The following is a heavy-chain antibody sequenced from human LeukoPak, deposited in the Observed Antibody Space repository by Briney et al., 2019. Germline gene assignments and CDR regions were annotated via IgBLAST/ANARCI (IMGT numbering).Heavy chain of an antibody. V-gene: IGHV4-34*01. D-gene: IGHD6-19*01. J-gene: IGHJ4*02. CDR1: GGSFNDNY. Sequence: SEALSLTCAVYGGSFNDNYWTWIRQPPGKGLEWIGEINHSGSTNYNPSLTTRVTISVDTSKNHFSLRLTSVTAADTAVYYCASSIAVAIHWGQGTLVTVSS. CDR2: INHSGST. CDR3: ASSIAVAIH.